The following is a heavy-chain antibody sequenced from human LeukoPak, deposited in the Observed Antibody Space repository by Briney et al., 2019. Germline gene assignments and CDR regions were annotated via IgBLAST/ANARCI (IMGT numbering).Heavy chain of an antibody. D-gene: IGHD1-26*01. CDR1: GFTFSSYG. V-gene: IGHV3-21*01. Sequence: GGSLRLSCAASGFTFSSYGMHWVRQAPGKGLEWVSSISSSSSYIYYADSVKGRFTISRDNAKNSLYLQMNSLRAEDTAVYYCARAGWELLGYFDYWGQGTLVTVSS. CDR3: ARAGWELLGYFDY. CDR2: ISSSSSYI. J-gene: IGHJ4*02.